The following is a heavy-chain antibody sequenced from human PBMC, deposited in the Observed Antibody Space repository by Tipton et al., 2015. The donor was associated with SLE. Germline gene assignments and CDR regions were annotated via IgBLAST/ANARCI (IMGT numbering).Heavy chain of an antibody. CDR1: GFTFSNYG. D-gene: IGHD3-9*01. J-gene: IGHJ4*02. Sequence: RSLRLSCAASGFTFSNYGMHWVRQAPGKGLEWVAVIWYDGSKKYYADSVKGRFTISRDNSKNTLYLQMNSLRAEDTAVYYCARGLVYWGQGTLVTVSS. CDR3: ARGLVY. V-gene: IGHV3-33*01. CDR2: IWYDGSKK.